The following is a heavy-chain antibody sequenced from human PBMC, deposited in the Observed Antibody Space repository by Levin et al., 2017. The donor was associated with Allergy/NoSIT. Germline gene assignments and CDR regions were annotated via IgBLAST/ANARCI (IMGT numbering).Heavy chain of an antibody. J-gene: IGHJ6*02. CDR1: GFIFSTYG. Sequence: GESLKISCAASGFIFSTYGMHWVRQAPGKGLEWVAVIWHDGNDIFYSDSVKGRFTISRDNGDSMLFLQMNNLRTEDSGVYYCTRDRLEYCSGASCYGMDVWGQGTTVTVSS. D-gene: IGHD2-15*01. CDR3: TRDRLEYCSGASCYGMDV. V-gene: IGHV3-33*01. CDR2: IWHDGNDI.